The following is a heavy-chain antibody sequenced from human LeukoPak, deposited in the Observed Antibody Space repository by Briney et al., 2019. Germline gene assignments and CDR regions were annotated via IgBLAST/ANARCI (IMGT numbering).Heavy chain of an antibody. Sequence: PGGSLRLSCEASGFTFSNYSMNWVRQAPGKGLEWVSYIRSSSTTIYYADSVKGRFTISRDSAKNSLYLQMNSLRAEDTAVYYCARAKRNGFDIWGQGTMVTVSS. CDR3: ARAKRNGFDI. V-gene: IGHV3-48*01. CDR2: IRSSSTTI. J-gene: IGHJ3*02. CDR1: GFTFSNYS.